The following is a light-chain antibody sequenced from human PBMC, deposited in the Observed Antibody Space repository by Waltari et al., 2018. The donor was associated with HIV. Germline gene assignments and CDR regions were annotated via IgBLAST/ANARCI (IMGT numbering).Light chain of an antibody. CDR3: QVWDTSSDHYV. Sequence: SSVLTQPPSVSVAPGQTARITCGGNNLGSKSVHWYQGKPGQAPVLVVYDDRDRPSGIPERFSGSNSGNTATLTSSRVEAGDEADYYCQVWDTSSDHYVFGAGTKVTVL. CDR1: NLGSKS. V-gene: IGLV3-21*02. J-gene: IGLJ1*01. CDR2: DDR.